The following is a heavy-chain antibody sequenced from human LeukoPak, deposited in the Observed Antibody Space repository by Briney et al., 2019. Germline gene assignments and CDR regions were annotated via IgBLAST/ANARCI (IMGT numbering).Heavy chain of an antibody. V-gene: IGHV6-1*01. CDR3: ARDLGTSGWYTFDY. D-gene: IGHD6-19*01. CDR2: TYYRPKWYN. J-gene: IGHJ4*02. CDR1: GDSVSSNNGA. Sequence: SQTLSLTCAISGDSVSSNNGAWTWIRQSPSRVLEWLGRTYYRPKWYNDYAVPMKGRISINPDTSKNQFSLQVNSVTPEDTAIYYCARDLGTSGWYTFDYWGQGTLVTVSS.